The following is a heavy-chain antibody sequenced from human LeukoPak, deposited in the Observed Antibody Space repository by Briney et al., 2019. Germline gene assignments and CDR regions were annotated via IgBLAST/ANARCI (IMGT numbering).Heavy chain of an antibody. Sequence: GGSLRLPCAASGFTFSSYAMSWVRQAPGKGLEWVSAISGSGGSTYYADSVKGRFTISRDNSKNTLYLQMNSLRAEDTAVYYCAKDPGFGEFDASVFDYWGQGTLVTVSS. D-gene: IGHD3-10*01. V-gene: IGHV3-23*01. J-gene: IGHJ4*02. CDR1: GFTFSSYA. CDR2: ISGSGGST. CDR3: AKDPGFGEFDASVFDY.